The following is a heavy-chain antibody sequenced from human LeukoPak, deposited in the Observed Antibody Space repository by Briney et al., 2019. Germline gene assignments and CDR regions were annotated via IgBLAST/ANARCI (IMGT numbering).Heavy chain of an antibody. D-gene: IGHD2-21*01. Sequence: SETLSLTCTVSGGSISSGDHYWTWLRHPPGKGLEWIGYIHYSGSTYYNPSLKSRITISVDTSKKQFSLKLSSVTAADTAVYYCARDPRIHGWFDPWGQGTLVTVSS. J-gene: IGHJ5*02. CDR3: ARDPRIHGWFDP. V-gene: IGHV4-30-4*08. CDR2: IHYSGST. CDR1: GGSISSGDHY.